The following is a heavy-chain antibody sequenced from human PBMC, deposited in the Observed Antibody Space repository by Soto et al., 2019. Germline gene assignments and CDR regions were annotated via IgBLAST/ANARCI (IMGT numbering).Heavy chain of an antibody. Sequence: PGEPLKISCKGSGYSFTSYWISWVRQMPGKGLEWMGRIDPSDSYTNYSPSFQGHVTISADKSISTAYLQWSSLKASDTAMYYCARHYVRVGATLGYYYYGMDVWGQGTTVTVSS. V-gene: IGHV5-10-1*01. CDR2: IDPSDSYT. CDR3: ARHYVRVGATLGYYYYGMDV. J-gene: IGHJ6*02. D-gene: IGHD1-26*01. CDR1: GYSFTSYW.